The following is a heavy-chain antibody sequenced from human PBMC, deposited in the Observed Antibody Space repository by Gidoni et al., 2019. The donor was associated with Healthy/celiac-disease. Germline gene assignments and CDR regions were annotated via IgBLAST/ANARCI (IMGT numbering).Heavy chain of an antibody. D-gene: IGHD5-12*01. CDR1: GFTFTSSA. CDR3: AADLRGYSGYDYGFYMDV. Sequence: QMQLVQSGPEVKKPGTSVKVSCKASGFTFTSSAMQWVRQARGQRLEWIGWIVVGSGNTNYAQKFQERVTITRDMSTSTAYMELSSLRSEDTAVYYCAADLRGYSGYDYGFYMDVWGKGTTVTVSS. V-gene: IGHV1-58*02. CDR2: IVVGSGNT. J-gene: IGHJ6*03.